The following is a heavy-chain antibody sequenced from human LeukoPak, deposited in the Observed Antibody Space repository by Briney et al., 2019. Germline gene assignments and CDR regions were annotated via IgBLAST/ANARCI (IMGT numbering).Heavy chain of an antibody. CDR1: S. V-gene: IGHV1-24*01. CDR3: AISTWDFWSGYLPSDY. J-gene: IGHJ4*02. Sequence: SMQWVRQAPGKGGERMGGFDPEDGETIYAQKFQGRVTITEDTYTEKDYMELGSLRSEDTAVYYCAISTWDFWSGYLPSDYWGQGTLVTVSS. D-gene: IGHD3-3*01. CDR2: FDPEDGET.